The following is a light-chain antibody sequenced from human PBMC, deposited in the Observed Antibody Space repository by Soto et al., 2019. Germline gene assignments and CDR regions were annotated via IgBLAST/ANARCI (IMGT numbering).Light chain of an antibody. CDR1: QSISTY. CDR3: HQRHTWPLT. Sequence: EIVLTQSPATLSLSAGERATLSCRASQSISTYLAWYQQRPGQAPRLLIYDASNRATGIPARFSGSGSGTDLTLTTSCLEPEDFAVYYCHQRHTWPLTFGLGTKVEIK. CDR2: DAS. J-gene: IGKJ4*01. V-gene: IGKV3-11*01.